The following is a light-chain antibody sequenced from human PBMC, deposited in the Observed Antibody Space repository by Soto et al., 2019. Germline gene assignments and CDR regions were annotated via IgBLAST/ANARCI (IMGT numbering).Light chain of an antibody. CDR2: EVS. V-gene: IGLV2-14*01. CDR1: STDVGGYNY. CDR3: TSYTGTSPLL. J-gene: IGLJ2*01. Sequence: QSALTQPASVSGSPGQSITISCTGTSTDVGGYNYVSWFQQHPGKVPRLIIFEVSNRPSGISNRFSGSKSGNTASLTISGLQAEDEADYYCTSYTGTSPLLFGGGTKLTVL.